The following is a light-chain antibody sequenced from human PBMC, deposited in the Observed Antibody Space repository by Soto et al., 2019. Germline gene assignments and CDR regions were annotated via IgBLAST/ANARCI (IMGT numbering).Light chain of an antibody. CDR3: HQYQNFPRT. CDR1: QSVDCW. V-gene: IGKV1-5*03. CDR2: KXS. Sequence: DIHLTQSPSTVSASVGARVTLTXRASQSVDCWFAWYQQQQGXAPKXXXAKXSTLERGGPSRLSGSGSGTEFTLTVSSLQPDDFANYYFHQYQNFPRTFGQGTKVDIK. J-gene: IGKJ1*01.